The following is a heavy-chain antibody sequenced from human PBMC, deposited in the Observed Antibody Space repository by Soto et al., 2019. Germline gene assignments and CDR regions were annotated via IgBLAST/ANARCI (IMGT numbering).Heavy chain of an antibody. CDR2: ISSSSSYI. J-gene: IGHJ3*02. CDR3: ARMRGTYYNAFDI. CDR1: GFTFSSYS. Sequence: ESGGGLVKPGGSLRLSCAASGFTFSSYSMNWVRQAPGKGLEWVSSISSSSSYIYYADSVKGRFTISRDNAKNSLYLQMNSLRAEDTAVYYCARMRGTYYNAFDIWGQGTMVTVSS. V-gene: IGHV3-21*01. D-gene: IGHD3-10*01.